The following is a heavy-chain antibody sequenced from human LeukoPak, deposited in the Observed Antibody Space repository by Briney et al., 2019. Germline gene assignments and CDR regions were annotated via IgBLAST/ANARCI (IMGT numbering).Heavy chain of an antibody. D-gene: IGHD7-27*01. CDR3: ARAVNWGLSAVGVDY. J-gene: IGHJ4*02. CDR1: GFTLRIYA. Sequence: GGSLRLSCAASGFTLRIYAMSWVRQAPGKGLEWVAVISYDGSNKYYADSVKGRFPISRDNSKNTLDLQMNSLRAEDTAVYYCARAVNWGLSAVGVDYWGQGTLVTVSS. V-gene: IGHV3-30-3*01. CDR2: ISYDGSNK.